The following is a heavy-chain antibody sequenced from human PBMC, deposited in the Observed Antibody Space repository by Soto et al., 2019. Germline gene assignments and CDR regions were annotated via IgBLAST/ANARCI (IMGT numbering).Heavy chain of an antibody. D-gene: IGHD3-3*01. CDR1: GFSFGGYG. V-gene: IGHV3-30*18. CDR2: IAYNGGEK. Sequence: QVQLVESGGGVVQPGTSLRLSCAGSGFSFGGYGMHWVRQAAGKGLEWVAVIAYNGGEKHYADSVKGRFTISRDNSKSTLYLEMNSLRAEDTAVYYCAKVIDFCNGMDVWGQGTTVTVSS. CDR3: AKVIDFCNGMDV. J-gene: IGHJ6*02.